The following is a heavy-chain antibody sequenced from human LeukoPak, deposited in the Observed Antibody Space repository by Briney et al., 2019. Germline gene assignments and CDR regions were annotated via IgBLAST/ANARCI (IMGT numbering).Heavy chain of an antibody. CDR3: ARHRDSLGFHNWFDP. Sequence: SETLSLTCTVSGGSISSHYWSWIRQSPGRGLEWIGFTFYTGSTNSNPSLKSRVTMSADPSKNRVSLRLISVTAADTAIYYCARHRDSLGFHNWFDPWGQGTLVSVSS. CDR1: GGSISSHY. J-gene: IGHJ5*02. V-gene: IGHV4-59*08. CDR2: TFYTGST. D-gene: IGHD3-16*01.